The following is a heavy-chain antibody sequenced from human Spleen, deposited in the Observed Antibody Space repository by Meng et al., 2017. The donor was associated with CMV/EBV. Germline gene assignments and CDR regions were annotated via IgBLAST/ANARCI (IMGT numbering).Heavy chain of an antibody. V-gene: IGHV4-4*02. J-gene: IGHJ4*02. CDR3: AREWFYGSGSYGFDY. Sequence: SAVSSSTMSWWSWVRQTRGKGLEGIGEINHSSITNYNPSLKSRVTISVDKSKNQFSLKLTSVTAADTAVYYCAREWFYGSGSYGFDYWGQGTLVTVSS. D-gene: IGHD3-10*01. CDR1: AVSSSTMSW. CDR2: INHSSIT.